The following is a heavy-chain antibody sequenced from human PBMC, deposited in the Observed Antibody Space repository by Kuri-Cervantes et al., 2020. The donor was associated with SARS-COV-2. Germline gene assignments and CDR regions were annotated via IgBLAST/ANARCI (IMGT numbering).Heavy chain of an antibody. D-gene: IGHD3-22*01. CDR2: ISSSSSYT. CDR1: GFTFSDYY. CDR3: ARDLYYYDSGGYYDY. J-gene: IGHJ4*02. Sequence: GESLKISCAASGFTFSDYYMSWIRQAPGKGLEWVSYISSSSSYTNYADSVKGRFTISRDNAKNSLYLQMNSLRAEDTAVYNCARDLYYYDSGGYYDYWGQGTLVTVSS. V-gene: IGHV3-11*05.